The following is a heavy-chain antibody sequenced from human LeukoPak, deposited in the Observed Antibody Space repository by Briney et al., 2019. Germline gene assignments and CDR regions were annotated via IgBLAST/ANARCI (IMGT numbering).Heavy chain of an antibody. D-gene: IGHD2-2*01. CDR1: GFTFSSYW. CDR3: ARVRWYCSSTSCRNYYFDY. Sequence: GGSLRLSCAASGFTFSSYWMSWVRQAPGKGLEWVANIKQDGSEKYYVDSVKGRFTISRDNAKNPLYLQMNSLRAEDTAVYYCARVRWYCSSTSCRNYYFDYWGQGTLVTVSS. J-gene: IGHJ4*02. CDR2: IKQDGSEK. V-gene: IGHV3-7*03.